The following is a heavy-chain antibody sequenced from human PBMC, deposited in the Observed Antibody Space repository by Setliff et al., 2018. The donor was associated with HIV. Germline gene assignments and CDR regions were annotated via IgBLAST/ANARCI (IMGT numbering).Heavy chain of an antibody. CDR3: ARASKEYTGYDYWYFDY. D-gene: IGHD5-12*01. J-gene: IGHJ4*02. V-gene: IGHV4-30-2*01. Sequence: SETLSLTCAVSGDSISSGGYSWSWIRQPPGKGLEWIGYIYPSGSTYYNPSLKSRVTISVDRSKNQLSLNLKSVSAADTAVYYCARASKEYTGYDYWYFDYWGQGTQVTVSS. CDR1: GDSISSGGYS. CDR2: IYPSGST.